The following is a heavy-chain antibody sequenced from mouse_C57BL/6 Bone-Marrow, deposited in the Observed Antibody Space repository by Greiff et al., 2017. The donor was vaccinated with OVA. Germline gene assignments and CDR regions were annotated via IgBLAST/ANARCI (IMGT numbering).Heavy chain of an antibody. Sequence: EVQLVESGGGLVQPKGSLKLSCAASGFSFNTYAMNWVRQAPGKGLEWVARIRSKSNNYATYYAESVKDRFHISRDDSESMLYLQMNNLKTEDTAMYYCVRPYYGSPFAYWGQGTLVTVSA. CDR3: VRPYYGSPFAY. V-gene: IGHV10-1*01. J-gene: IGHJ3*01. CDR1: GFSFNTYA. D-gene: IGHD1-1*01. CDR2: IRSKSNNYAT.